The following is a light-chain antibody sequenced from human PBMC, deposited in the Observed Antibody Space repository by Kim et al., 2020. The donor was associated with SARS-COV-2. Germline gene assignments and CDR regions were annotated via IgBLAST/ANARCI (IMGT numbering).Light chain of an antibody. Sequence: PGQSASLSWRASQPIRNNLLGWYQQEPGQAPRLLMDGASASATASPARFSGSGSGTEFTLTISSLQSEDSAIYYCQQHTNWPLTFGGGTKVDIK. CDR3: QQHTNWPLT. J-gene: IGKJ4*01. CDR2: GAS. CDR1: QPIRNN. V-gene: IGKV3-15*01.